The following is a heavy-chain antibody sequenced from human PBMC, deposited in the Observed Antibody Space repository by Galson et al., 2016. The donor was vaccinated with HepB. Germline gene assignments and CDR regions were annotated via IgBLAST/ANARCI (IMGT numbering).Heavy chain of an antibody. D-gene: IGHD3-10*01. J-gene: IGHJ4*02. CDR1: GFSLNTSGVA. CDR3: AHRPSPIFNFGSGSMGYFDP. CDR2: ISLDDAT. V-gene: IGHV2-5*02. Sequence: PALVTPTQTLTLTCVCSGFSLNTSGVAVGWIRQPPGKALEWLAVISLDDATRYSPSLKTRLTVTKDSSKNQGGLKMTNMDPLDAGTYFCAHRPSPIFNFGSGSMGYFDPWGQGALVTASS.